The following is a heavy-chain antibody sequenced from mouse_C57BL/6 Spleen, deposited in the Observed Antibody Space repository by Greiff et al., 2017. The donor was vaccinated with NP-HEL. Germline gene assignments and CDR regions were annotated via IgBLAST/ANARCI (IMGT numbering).Heavy chain of an antibody. Sequence: VQVVESGPELVKPGASVKISCKASGYAFSSSWMNWVKQRPGKGLEWIGRIYPGDGDTNYNGKFKGKATLTADKSSSTAYMQLSSLTSEDSAVYFCARGHYGNYGYFDVWGTGTTVTVSS. D-gene: IGHD2-1*01. J-gene: IGHJ1*03. CDR3: ARGHYGNYGYFDV. CDR1: GYAFSSSW. V-gene: IGHV1-82*01. CDR2: IYPGDGDT.